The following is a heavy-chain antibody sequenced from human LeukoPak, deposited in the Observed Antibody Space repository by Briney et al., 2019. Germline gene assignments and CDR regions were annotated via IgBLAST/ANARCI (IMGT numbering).Heavy chain of an antibody. CDR1: GYSFTSYW. Sequence: GESLKISCKGSGYSFTSYWIGWVRQVPGKGLEWMGIIYPGDSDTRYSPSFQGQVTISADKSISTAYLQWSSLKASDTAMYYCARAYSSSWVPFDYWGQGTLVTVSS. D-gene: IGHD6-13*01. CDR2: IYPGDSDT. CDR3: ARAYSSSWVPFDY. J-gene: IGHJ4*02. V-gene: IGHV5-51*01.